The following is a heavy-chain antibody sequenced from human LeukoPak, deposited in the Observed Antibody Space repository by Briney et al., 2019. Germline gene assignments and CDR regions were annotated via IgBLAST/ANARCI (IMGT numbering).Heavy chain of an antibody. CDR2: IKQDGSEK. CDR3: ARDARDLYGGNYPYYYYGMDV. D-gene: IGHD4-23*01. J-gene: IGHJ6*02. CDR1: GFTFSSYW. V-gene: IGHV3-7*01. Sequence: GGSLRLSCAASGFTFSSYWMSWVRQAPGKGLEWVANIKQDGSEKYYVDSVKGRFTISRDNAKNSLYLQMNSLRAEDTAVYYCARDARDLYGGNYPYYYYGMDVWGQGTTVTVSS.